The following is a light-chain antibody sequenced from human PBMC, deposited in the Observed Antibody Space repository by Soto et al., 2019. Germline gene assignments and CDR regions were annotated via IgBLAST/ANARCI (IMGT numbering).Light chain of an antibody. CDR2: DVS. V-gene: IGLV2-11*01. Sequence: QSALTQPRSVSGSPGQSVTIACTGTSSDVGGYNYVSWYQQHPGKAPKLMIYDVSKRPSGVPDRFSGSKSGNTASLTISGLQVEDEAEYYCCSYAGSYTWVFGGGTNLTVL. CDR1: SSDVGGYNY. CDR3: CSYAGSYTWV. J-gene: IGLJ3*02.